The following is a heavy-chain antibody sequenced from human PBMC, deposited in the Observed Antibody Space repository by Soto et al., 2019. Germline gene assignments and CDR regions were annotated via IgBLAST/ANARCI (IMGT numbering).Heavy chain of an antibody. CDR1: GYSFTDYH. CDR3: ARDLWQLAYWLDP. D-gene: IGHD6-6*01. Sequence: GASVQVSCKASGYSFTDYHIHWVRQAPGQGLEWLGRIDPNSGGTNYAQKFQGRVTMTRDTSISTAYMELSRLRSDDTAVYYCARDLWQLAYWLDPWGQGTQVTVSS. CDR2: IDPNSGGT. J-gene: IGHJ5*02. V-gene: IGHV1-2*06.